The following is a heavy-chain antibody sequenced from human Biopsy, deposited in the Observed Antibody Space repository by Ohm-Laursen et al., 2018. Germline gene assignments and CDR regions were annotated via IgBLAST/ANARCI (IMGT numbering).Heavy chain of an antibody. D-gene: IGHD3-22*01. CDR2: LNPNNGGT. V-gene: IGHV1-2*02. CDR1: GYTFTGYY. CDR3: AREIAPWYDSSDYYSFFDY. J-gene: IGHJ4*02. Sequence: ASVKVSCKASGYTFTGYYIHWVRQAPGQGLEWVGWLNPNNGGTDYAEKFQGRVTMTRDTSINTAYMELSSLRSDDTAVYFCAREIAPWYDSSDYYSFFDYWGQGTLVTVSS.